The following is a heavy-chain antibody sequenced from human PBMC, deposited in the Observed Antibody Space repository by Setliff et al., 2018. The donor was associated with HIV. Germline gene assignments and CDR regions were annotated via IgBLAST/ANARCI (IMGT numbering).Heavy chain of an antibody. V-gene: IGHV1-69*13. CDR2: IISIFGTG. J-gene: IGHJ2*01. CDR1: GGTFSTYT. Sequence: GASVKVSCKASGGTFSTYTVNWVRQAPGRGLEWMGGIISIFGTGNYAQKFQVRVTITADESKDTVEMELSSLTSEDTAVYYCARDDHYHDMGSILSDWFFDVWDRGTLVTVSS. CDR3: ARDDHYHDMGSILSDWFFDV. D-gene: IGHD3-10*01.